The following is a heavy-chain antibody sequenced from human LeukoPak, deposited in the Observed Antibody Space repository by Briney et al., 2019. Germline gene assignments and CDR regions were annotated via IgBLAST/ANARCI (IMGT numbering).Heavy chain of an antibody. CDR1: GGSISSSSYY. Sequence: SETLSLTCTVSGGSISSSSYYWGWIRQPPGKGLEWIGSIYHSGSTYYNPSLKSRVTISVDTSKNQFSLKLSSVTAADTAVYYCARAPYSSGWNDAFDIWGQGTMVTVSS. J-gene: IGHJ3*02. CDR3: ARAPYSSGWNDAFDI. CDR2: IYHSGST. D-gene: IGHD6-19*01. V-gene: IGHV4-39*07.